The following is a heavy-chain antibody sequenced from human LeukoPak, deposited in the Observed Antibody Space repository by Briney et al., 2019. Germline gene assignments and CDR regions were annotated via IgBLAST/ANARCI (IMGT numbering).Heavy chain of an antibody. J-gene: IGHJ4*02. CDR2: ISSSSSSI. Sequence: GGSLRLSCAASGFTFSSYNMNWVRQAPGKGLEWVSYISSSSSSIYYADSVKGRFTISRDNAKNSLYLQMNSLRAEDTAVYYCARVTVSGWYTALDYWGQGTLVSVSS. CDR3: ARVTVSGWYTALDY. CDR1: GFTFSSYN. D-gene: IGHD6-19*01. V-gene: IGHV3-48*04.